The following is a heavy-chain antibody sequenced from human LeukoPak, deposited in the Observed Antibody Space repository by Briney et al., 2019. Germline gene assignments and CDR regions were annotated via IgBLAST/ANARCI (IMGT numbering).Heavy chain of an antibody. CDR3: ARGRDIVVVPASFDY. CDR2: INPSGGRK. Sequence: ASVKVSCKASGYTFTSYYMHWVRQAPGQGLEWVAIINPSGGRKSYAQKFQGRVTMPRDTSTGTVYMELSRLRSEDTAVYFCARGRDIVVVPASFDYWGQGTLVTVSS. CDR1: GYTFTSYY. J-gene: IGHJ4*02. V-gene: IGHV1-46*01. D-gene: IGHD2-2*01.